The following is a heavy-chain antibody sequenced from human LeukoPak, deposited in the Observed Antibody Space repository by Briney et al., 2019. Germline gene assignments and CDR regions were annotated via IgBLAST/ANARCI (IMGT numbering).Heavy chain of an antibody. D-gene: IGHD2-15*01. CDR2: IKHDGSEK. Sequence: GGSLRLSCVVSGFTFSSYWMSWVRQAPRKGLEWVANIKHDGSEKYYVDSVKGRFTISRDNAKNSLYLQMNSLRAEDTAVYYCARENRWTHFDYWGQGTLVTVSS. V-gene: IGHV3-7*04. J-gene: IGHJ4*02. CDR3: ARENRWTHFDY. CDR1: GFTFSSYW.